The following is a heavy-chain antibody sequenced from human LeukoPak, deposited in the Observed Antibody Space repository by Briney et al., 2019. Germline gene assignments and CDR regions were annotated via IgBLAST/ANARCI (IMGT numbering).Heavy chain of an antibody. D-gene: IGHD2-2*01. CDR2: INSDGSST. J-gene: IGHJ5*02. CDR1: GFTFSSYW. CDR3: ARGVGYCSSTSCYWWFDP. V-gene: IGHV3-74*01. Sequence: GGSLRLSCAASGFTFSSYWMHWVRQAPGKGLVWVSRINSDGSSTSYADSVKGRFTVSRDNAKNTLYLQMNSLRAEDTAVYYCARGVGYCSSTSCYWWFDPWGQGTLVTVSS.